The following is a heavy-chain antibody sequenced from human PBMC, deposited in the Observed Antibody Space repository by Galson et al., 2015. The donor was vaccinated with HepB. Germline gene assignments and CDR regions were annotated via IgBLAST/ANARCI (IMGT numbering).Heavy chain of an antibody. V-gene: IGHV3-73*01. CDR1: GFTFSGSA. CDR2: IRSKANSYAT. D-gene: IGHD3-10*01. J-gene: IGHJ4*02. CDR3: TRHGVVRGVITPYDY. Sequence: LRLSCAASGFTFSGSAMHWVRQASGKGLEWVGRIRSKANSYATAYAASVKGRFTISRDDPKNTAYLQMNSLKTEDTAVYYCTRHGVVRGVITPYDYWGQGTLVTVSS.